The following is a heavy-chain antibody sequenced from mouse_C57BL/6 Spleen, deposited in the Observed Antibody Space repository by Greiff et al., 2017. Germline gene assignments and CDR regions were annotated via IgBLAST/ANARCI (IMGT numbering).Heavy chain of an antibody. CDR3: AREDDPYNGDY. CDR2: IHPTSGST. Sequence: VQLQQPGAELVKPGASVKLSCKASGYTFTSYWMHWVKQRPGQGLEWIGMIHPTSGSTNYNEKFKSKATLTVDKSSSTAYMQLSSLTSENSAVYYCAREDDPYNGDYWGQGTTLTVSS. D-gene: IGHD2-3*01. CDR1: GYTFTSYW. V-gene: IGHV1-64*01. J-gene: IGHJ2*01.